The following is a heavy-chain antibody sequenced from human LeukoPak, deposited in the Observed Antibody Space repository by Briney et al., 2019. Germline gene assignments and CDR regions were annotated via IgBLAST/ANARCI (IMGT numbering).Heavy chain of an antibody. J-gene: IGHJ4*02. D-gene: IGHD3-22*01. V-gene: IGHV4-34*01. CDR3: ARGAPNYDSRGNYFDY. Sequence: SETLSLTCAVYGGSFSGYYWSWIRQPPGKGLEWIGEINHSGSTNYNPSLKSRVTISVDTSKNQFSLKLSSVTAADTAVYYCARGAPNYDSRGNYFDYWGQGTLVTVSS. CDR2: INHSGST. CDR1: GGSFSGYY.